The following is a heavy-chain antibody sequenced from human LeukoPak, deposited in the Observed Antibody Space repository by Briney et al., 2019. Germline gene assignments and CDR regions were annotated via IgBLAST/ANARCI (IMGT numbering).Heavy chain of an antibody. CDR1: GGSIFSYY. J-gene: IGHJ4*02. CDR3: ARGSIAAAGIYNY. CDR2: IYTSGST. D-gene: IGHD6-13*01. Sequence: SETLSLTCTVSGGSIFSYYWSWFRQPPGKGLEWIGYIYTSGSTNYDPSLKSRVTISIDTSKNQFSLKLSSVTAADTAVYYCARGSIAAAGIYNYWGQGTLVTVSS. V-gene: IGHV4-4*09.